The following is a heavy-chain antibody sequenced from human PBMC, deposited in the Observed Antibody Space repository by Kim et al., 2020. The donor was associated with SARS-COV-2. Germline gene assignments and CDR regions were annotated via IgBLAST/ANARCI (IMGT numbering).Heavy chain of an antibody. CDR1: GYNFGNYW. D-gene: IGHD1-1*01. J-gene: IGHJ4*02. CDR2: IYPLDSDA. V-gene: IGHV5-51*01. Sequence: GESLKISCQASGYNFGNYWIAWVRQMPGKGLEWMGIIYPLDSDARYSPSFQGQVTISADKSISTAYLQWDRLKASDTAMYYCARPRADAYNLDDYWGQGTLVTVSS. CDR3: ARPRADAYNLDDY.